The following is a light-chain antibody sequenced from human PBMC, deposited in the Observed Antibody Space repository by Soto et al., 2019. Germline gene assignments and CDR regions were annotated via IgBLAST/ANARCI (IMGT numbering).Light chain of an antibody. CDR3: QTWGTGIRV. CDR1: SGHSSYA. Sequence: QSVLTQSHSASASLGASVKLTCTLSSGHSSYAIAWHQQQPEKGPRYLMKLNSDGSHSKVDGIPDRFSGSSSGAERYLTISSLQSEDEADYYCQTWGTGIRVFGGGTKLTVL. CDR2: LNSDGSH. J-gene: IGLJ2*01. V-gene: IGLV4-69*01.